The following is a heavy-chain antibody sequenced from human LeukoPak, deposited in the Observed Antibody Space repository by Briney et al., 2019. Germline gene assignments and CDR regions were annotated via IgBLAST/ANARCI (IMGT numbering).Heavy chain of an antibody. D-gene: IGHD5-18*01. CDR1: GYSISSGYY. Sequence: SETLSLTCTVSGYSISSGYYWGWIRQPPGKGLEWIGSIYHSGSTYYNPSLKSRVTISVDTSKNQFSLKLSSVTAADTDVYYCARGPEADPSLTAMVDYWGQGTLVTVSS. CDR3: ARGPEADPSLTAMVDY. V-gene: IGHV4-38-2*02. CDR2: IYHSGST. J-gene: IGHJ4*02.